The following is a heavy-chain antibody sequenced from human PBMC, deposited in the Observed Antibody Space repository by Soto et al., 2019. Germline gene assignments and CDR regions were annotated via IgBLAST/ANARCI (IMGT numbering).Heavy chain of an antibody. D-gene: IGHD4-4*01. CDR2: INAGNGNT. CDR1: GYTFTSYA. V-gene: IGHV1-3*01. Sequence: GASVKVSCKASGYTFTSYAMHWVRQAPGQRLEWMGWINAGNGNTKYSQKFQGRVTITRDTSASTAYMELSSLRSEDTAVYYCARSGGLRPNTVPEQSWFDPWGQGTLVTVSS. J-gene: IGHJ5*02. CDR3: ARSGGLRPNTVPEQSWFDP.